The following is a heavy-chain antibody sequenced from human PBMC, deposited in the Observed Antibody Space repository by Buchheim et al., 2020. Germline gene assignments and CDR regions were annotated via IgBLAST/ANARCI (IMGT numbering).Heavy chain of an antibody. D-gene: IGHD3-22*01. CDR2: ISSSSGTI. J-gene: IGHJ4*02. CDR1: GFTFRSYI. Sequence: EVQLVESGGGLVQPGGSLRLSCAASGFTFRSYIMNWVRQAPGKGLEWVSYISSSSGTIYYTDSVTGRFTISRDNAKNSLYLLMNSLRDEDTAVYYCARLLRTFDYWGQGTL. CDR3: ARLLRTFDY. V-gene: IGHV3-48*02.